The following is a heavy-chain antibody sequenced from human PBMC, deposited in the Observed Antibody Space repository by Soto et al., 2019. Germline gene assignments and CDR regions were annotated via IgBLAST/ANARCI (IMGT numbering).Heavy chain of an antibody. CDR2: ISAYNGNT. CDR1: GYTFTSYG. V-gene: IGHV1-18*01. CDR3: ARAHYDPPSGSPMDV. D-gene: IGHD1-26*01. J-gene: IGHJ6*02. Sequence: QVQLVQSGAEVKKPGASVKVSCKASGYTFTSYGISWVRQAPGQGLEWMGWISAYNGNTNYAQKLQGRVTMTTDTSTSTAYLELRSLSPDDTAVYYCARAHYDPPSGSPMDVWGQGTTVTVSS.